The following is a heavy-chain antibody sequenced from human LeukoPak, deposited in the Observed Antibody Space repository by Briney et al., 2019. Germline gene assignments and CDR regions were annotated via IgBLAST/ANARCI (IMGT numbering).Heavy chain of an antibody. V-gene: IGHV3-30*18. CDR3: AKDRSPTVTSFYYYHGMDV. D-gene: IGHD4-17*01. CDR2: ISNDGNKK. CDR1: GFTFSRHG. Sequence: GRSLRLSCAASGFTFSRHGMHWVRQAPGKGLEWVTVISNDGNKKYYADSVKGRFTTSRDNSKLYLQMDSLRPEDTAVYYCAKDRSPTVTSFYYYHGMDVWGQGTTVTVSS. J-gene: IGHJ6*02.